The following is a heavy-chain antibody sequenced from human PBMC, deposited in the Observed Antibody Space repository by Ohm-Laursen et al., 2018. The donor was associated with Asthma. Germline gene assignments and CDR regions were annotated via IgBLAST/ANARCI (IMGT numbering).Heavy chain of an antibody. J-gene: IGHJ1*01. D-gene: IGHD1-26*01. Sequence: GSLRLSCAASGYTFSRYSIHWDRQIPGKGLERVASISTASTFIYYADSVRGRFTTSRDNAKNSVYLQMNSLRAEDTAVYYCARIGPEWELPGREYSLHHWGQGTQVTVSS. CDR1: GYTFSRYS. CDR3: ARIGPEWELPGREYSLHH. V-gene: IGHV3-21*01. CDR2: ISTASTFI.